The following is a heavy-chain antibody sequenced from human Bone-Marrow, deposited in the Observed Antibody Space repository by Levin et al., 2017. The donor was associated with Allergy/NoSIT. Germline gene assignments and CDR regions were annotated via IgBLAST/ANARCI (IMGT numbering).Heavy chain of an antibody. CDR3: VKSGECSNHDCYRAFDI. D-gene: IGHD2-8*02. CDR1: GFTFSTFA. V-gene: IGHV3-30*18. J-gene: IGHJ3*02. CDR2: ISSDGEKQ. Sequence: GGSLRLSCVGSGFTFSTFAMNWVRQAPGRGPEWLAIISSDGEKQDYADPVKGRFTISRDNTRSTVYLQMNGLESGDTAMYYCVKSGECSNHDCYRAFDIWGQGTMVTVSS.